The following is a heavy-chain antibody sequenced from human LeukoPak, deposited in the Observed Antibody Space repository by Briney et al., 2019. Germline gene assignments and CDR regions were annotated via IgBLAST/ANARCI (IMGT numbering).Heavy chain of an antibody. CDR1: GFTFGDYA. CDR2: IASETYGGTA. J-gene: IGHJ4*02. CDR3: TRDQTPYY. Sequence: GGSLRLSCTASGFTFGDYAMTWVRQAPGKGLEWVGFIASETYGGTAEYAASVKGRFTISRDDYKSIAYLQMNSLKTEDTAVYYCTRDQTPYYWGQGTLVTVSS. V-gene: IGHV3-49*04.